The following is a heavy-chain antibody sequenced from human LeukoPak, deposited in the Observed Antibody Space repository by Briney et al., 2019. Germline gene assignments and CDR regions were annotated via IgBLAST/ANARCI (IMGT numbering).Heavy chain of an antibody. CDR2: IRSSGSTI. CDR3: ARVLGGYYLDAFDI. D-gene: IGHD3-22*01. V-gene: IGHV3-48*03. J-gene: IGHJ3*02. Sequence: GGSLRLSCAASGFTFGTYEMNWVRQAPGKGLEWVSYIRSSGSTIYYADSVKGRFTISRDNAKNSLYLQMNSLRAEDTAVYYCARVLGGYYLDAFDIWGQGTMVTVSS. CDR1: GFTFGTYE.